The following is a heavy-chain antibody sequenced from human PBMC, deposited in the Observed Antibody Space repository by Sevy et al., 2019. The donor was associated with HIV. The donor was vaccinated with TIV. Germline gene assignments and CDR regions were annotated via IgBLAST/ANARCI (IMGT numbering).Heavy chain of an antibody. CDR3: ARDLPPSATTVAHFDY. J-gene: IGHJ4*02. CDR1: GFTFSSYW. D-gene: IGHD4-17*01. CDR2: IKQDMSEK. V-gene: IGHV3-7*01. Sequence: GGSLKLSCAASGFTFSSYWMTWVRQAPGKGLEWVANIKQDMSEKYYADSVKGRFTISRDNARNSLYLQMNSLRAEDTAVYYCARDLPPSATTVAHFDYWGQGTLVTVSS.